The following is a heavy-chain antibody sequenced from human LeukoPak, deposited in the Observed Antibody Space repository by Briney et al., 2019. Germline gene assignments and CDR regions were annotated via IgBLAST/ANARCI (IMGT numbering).Heavy chain of an antibody. CDR3: AKDNGSGSSYYYMDV. CDR1: GFTFSSYA. Sequence: PGGSLRLSCAASGFTFSSYAMSWVRQAPGKGLEWVSTISGSGGSTYYADSVKGRFTISRDNSKNTLYLQMNSLRAEDTAVYYCAKDNGSGSSYYYMDVWGKGTTVTVSS. D-gene: IGHD1-26*01. J-gene: IGHJ6*03. CDR2: ISGSGGST. V-gene: IGHV3-23*01.